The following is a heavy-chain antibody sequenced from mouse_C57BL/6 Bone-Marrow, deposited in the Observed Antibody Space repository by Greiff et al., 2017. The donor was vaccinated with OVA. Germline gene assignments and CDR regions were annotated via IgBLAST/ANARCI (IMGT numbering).Heavy chain of an antibody. D-gene: IGHD2-3*01. CDR3: ARRSDGYYAMDY. J-gene: IGHJ4*01. V-gene: IGHV5-12*01. Sequence: EVKVVESGGGLVQPGGSLKLSCAASGFTFSDYYMYWVRQTPEKRLEWVAYISNGGGSTYYPDTVKGRFTISRDTAKNTLYLQMSRLKSEDTAMYYCARRSDGYYAMDYWGQGTSVTVSS. CDR2: ISNGGGST. CDR1: GFTFSDYY.